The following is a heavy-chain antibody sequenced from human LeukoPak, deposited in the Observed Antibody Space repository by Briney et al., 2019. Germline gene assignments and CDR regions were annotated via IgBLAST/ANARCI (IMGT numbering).Heavy chain of an antibody. V-gene: IGHV2-5*02. CDR2: IYWDDDK. D-gene: IGHD3-22*01. J-gene: IGHJ4*02. Sequence: SGPTLVNPTQTLTLTCTFSGFSLSTSGVCVGWIRQPPGKALEWLALIYWDDDKRYSPSLKSRLTITKDTSKNQVVLTVTNMDPVDTATYHCAHRGGFDSSGHYSAYWGQGTLVTVSS. CDR3: AHRGGFDSSGHYSAY. CDR1: GFSLSTSGVC.